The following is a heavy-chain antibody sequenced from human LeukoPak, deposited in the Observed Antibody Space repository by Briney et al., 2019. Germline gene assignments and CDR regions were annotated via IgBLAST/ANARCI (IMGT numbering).Heavy chain of an antibody. CDR3: ARDRTASAFDI. V-gene: IGHV3-48*01. Sequence: PGGSLRLSCAASGFTFSSYEMNWVRQAPGKGLEWVSYITSSSSTIYYADSVKGRFTISRDNAKNSLYLQMSSLRAEDTAVYYCARDRTASAFDIWGQGTMVTVSS. J-gene: IGHJ3*02. CDR2: ITSSSSTI. CDR1: GFTFSSYE.